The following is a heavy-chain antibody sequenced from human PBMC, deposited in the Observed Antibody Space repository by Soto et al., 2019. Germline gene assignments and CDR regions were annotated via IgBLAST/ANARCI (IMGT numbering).Heavy chain of an antibody. J-gene: IGHJ4*01. CDR1: GYTFTNYG. CDR2: VSAYNGER. Sequence: QVPLVQSGAEVKKPGASVKVSCKASGYTFTNYGINWARQAPGQGLEWLGWVSAYNGERRYAQRVQARVIMTTYTSPTTAYMELRRLRSDDTAVYYCSRGTSIPAAGDYWGQGTLVTVSS. CDR3: SRGTSIPAAGDY. D-gene: IGHD6-6*01. V-gene: IGHV1-18*01.